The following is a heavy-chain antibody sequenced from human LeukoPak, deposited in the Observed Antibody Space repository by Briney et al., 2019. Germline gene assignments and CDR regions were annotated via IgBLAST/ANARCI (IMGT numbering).Heavy chain of an antibody. J-gene: IGHJ6*02. D-gene: IGHD1-1*01. CDR1: GFTFSSYG. CDR3: ARDGATTGTNYYYGKDV. CDR2: IWYDGSNK. Sequence: GGSLRLSCAASGFTFSSYGMHWVRQAPGKGLEWVAVIWYDGSNKYYADSVKGRFTISRDNSKNTLYLQMNSLRAEDTAVYYCARDGATTGTNYYYGKDVWGQGTTVTVSS. V-gene: IGHV3-33*01.